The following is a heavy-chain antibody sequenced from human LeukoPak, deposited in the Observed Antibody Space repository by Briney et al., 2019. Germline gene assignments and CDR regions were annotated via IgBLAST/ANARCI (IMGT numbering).Heavy chain of an antibody. CDR1: GHTFTSYG. V-gene: IGHV1-18*01. J-gene: IGHJ5*02. Sequence: ASVKVSCKASGHTFTSYGISWVRQAPGQGLEWMGWISGYNDNRNYAQKLQGRVTMTTDRSTTTAYMELRSLRSDDTAVYYCARDRGWYDPWGQGTLVTVSS. D-gene: IGHD3-10*01. CDR2: ISGYNDNR. CDR3: ARDRGWYDP.